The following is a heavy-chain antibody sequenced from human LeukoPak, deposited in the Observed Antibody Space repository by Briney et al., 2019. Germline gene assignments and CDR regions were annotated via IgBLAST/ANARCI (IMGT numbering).Heavy chain of an antibody. D-gene: IGHD3-10*01. CDR2: IYSGGST. CDR3: ARDGIYGSGSYPIDY. V-gene: IGHV3-66*01. CDR1: GFTVSSNY. J-gene: IGHJ4*02. Sequence: GGSLRLSCAASGFTVSSNYMSWVRQAPGKGLEWVSVIYSGGSTYYADSVKGRFTISRDNSKNTLYLQMNSLRAEDTAVYYCARDGIYGSGSYPIDYWGQGTLVTVSS.